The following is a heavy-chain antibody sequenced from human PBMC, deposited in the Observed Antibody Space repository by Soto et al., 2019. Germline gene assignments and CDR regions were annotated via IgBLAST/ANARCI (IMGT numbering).Heavy chain of an antibody. CDR2: IWYDGSNK. CDR3: ARDGATMVRGVIITNDAFAI. CDR1: GFTFSSYG. J-gene: IGHJ3*02. V-gene: IGHV3-33*01. Sequence: GGSLRLSCAASGFTFSSYGMHWVRQAPGKGLEWVAVIWYDGSNKYYADSVKGRFTISRDNSKNTLYLQMNSLRAEDTAVYYCARDGATMVRGVIITNDAFAIWGQGTMVTVSS. D-gene: IGHD3-10*01.